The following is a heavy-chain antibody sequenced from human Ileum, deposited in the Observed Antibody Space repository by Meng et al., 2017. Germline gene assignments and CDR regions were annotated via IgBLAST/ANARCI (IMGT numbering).Heavy chain of an antibody. CDR1: GFIFSAYR. Sequence: GESLKISCAASGFIFSAYRMYWVRQAPGKGLQGVAVTLPEGNQNYYIDSVKGRFTISRDDSTNTLFLQMSSLRPEDTASYYCVRGSLDWYLDYWGQGTLVTVSS. J-gene: IGHJ4*02. CDR3: VRGSLDWYLDY. CDR2: TLPEGNQN. D-gene: IGHD3-9*01. V-gene: IGHV3-30*03.